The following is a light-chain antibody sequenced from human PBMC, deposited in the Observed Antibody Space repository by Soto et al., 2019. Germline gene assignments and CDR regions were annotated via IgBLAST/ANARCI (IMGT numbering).Light chain of an antibody. CDR1: SSNIGAGYD. Sequence: QSVLTQPPSVSGAPGQRVTISCTGSSSNIGAGYDVHWYQQLPGTAPKLLIYGNSNRPSGVPDRFSGSKSGTSASLAITGLQAEAAAAYSCQSYDSSLSGSVFGGGTKLT. V-gene: IGLV1-40*01. CDR3: QSYDSSLSGSV. J-gene: IGLJ3*02. CDR2: GNS.